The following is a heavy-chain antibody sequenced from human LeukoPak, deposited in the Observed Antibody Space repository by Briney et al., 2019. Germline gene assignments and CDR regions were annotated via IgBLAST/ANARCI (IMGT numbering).Heavy chain of an antibody. CDR1: GLTFGNYW. Sequence: GWSLTLSCAASGLTFGNYWINWVRQAPGKGLAWVSRVHRDGTITNYADSVKGRFSISRDSAKNTLYLQMSSLRSEDTAVYYCAREQEDCTGTTCYRAFDVWGQGTMVTVS. CDR2: VHRDGTIT. J-gene: IGHJ3*01. D-gene: IGHD2-2*01. V-gene: IGHV3-74*01. CDR3: AREQEDCTGTTCYRAFDV.